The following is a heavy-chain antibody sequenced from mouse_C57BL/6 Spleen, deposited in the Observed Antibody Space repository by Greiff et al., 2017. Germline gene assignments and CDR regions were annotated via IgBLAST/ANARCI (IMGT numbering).Heavy chain of an antibody. CDR3: LIYYDYDGNFAY. D-gene: IGHD2-4*01. V-gene: IGHV1-80*01. Sequence: VQLQQSGAELVKPGASVKISCKASGYAFSSYWMNWVKQRPGKGLEWIGQIYPGDGDTNYNGKFKGKATLTADKSSSTAYMQLSSLTSEDSAVYFCLIYYDYDGNFAYWGQGTTLTVSS. J-gene: IGHJ2*01. CDR2: IYPGDGDT. CDR1: GYAFSSYW.